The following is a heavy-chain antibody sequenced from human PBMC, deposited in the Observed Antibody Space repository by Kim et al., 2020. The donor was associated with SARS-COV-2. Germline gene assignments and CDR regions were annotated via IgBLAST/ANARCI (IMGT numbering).Heavy chain of an antibody. CDR1: GFTLNTYT. CDR2: IRSGSSST. J-gene: IGHJ3*02. CDR3: AREVLRKNAFDI. Sequence: GGSLRLSCVASGFTLNTYTMNWVRQAPGKGLEWVSSIRSGSSSTYYADSVKGRLTISRDSAKNSLYLQMNSLRAEDTAVYYCAREVLRKNAFDIWGQGTMATVSS. V-gene: IGHV3-21*06. D-gene: IGHD2-8*01.